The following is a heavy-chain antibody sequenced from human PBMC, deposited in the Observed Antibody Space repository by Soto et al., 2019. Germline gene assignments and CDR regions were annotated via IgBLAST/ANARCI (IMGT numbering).Heavy chain of an antibody. J-gene: IGHJ3*02. V-gene: IGHV1-69*13. CDR2: IIPIFGTA. CDR3: ARGMNYYDSSGYYGWGLDAFDI. Sequence: GASVKVSCKASGGTFSSYAISCVRQAPGQGLEWMGGIIPIFGTANYAQKFQGRVTITADESTSTAYMELSSLRSEDTAVYYCARGMNYYDSSGYYGWGLDAFDIWGQGTMVTVSS. CDR1: GGTFSSYA. D-gene: IGHD3-22*01.